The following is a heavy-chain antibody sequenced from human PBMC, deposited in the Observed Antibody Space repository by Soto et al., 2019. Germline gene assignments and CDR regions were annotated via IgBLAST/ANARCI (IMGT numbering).Heavy chain of an antibody. V-gene: IGHV3-9*01. Sequence: EVQLVESGGGLVQPGRSLRLSCAASGFTFDDYAMHWVRQAPGKGMEWVSGISWNSGSIGYADSVKCRFTIARDNAKNSLYLQMTSLRAEDTALYYCAKDGGYSSGRYGAWGQGTLVTVSS. CDR1: GFTFDDYA. J-gene: IGHJ5*02. CDR2: ISWNSGSI. CDR3: AKDGGYSSGRYGA. D-gene: IGHD6-19*01.